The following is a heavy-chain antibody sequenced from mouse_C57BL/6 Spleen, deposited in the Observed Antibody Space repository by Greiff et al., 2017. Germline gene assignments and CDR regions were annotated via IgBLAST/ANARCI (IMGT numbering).Heavy chain of an antibody. Sequence: QVQLQQPGAELVKPGASVKLSCKASGYTFTSYWMQWVKQRPGQGLERIGEIDPSDSYTNYNQKFKGKATLTVDTSSSTAYMQLSSLTSEDSAVYYCASGDYGDYWGQGTTRTVSS. CDR3: ASGDYGDY. CDR1: GYTFTSYW. CDR2: IDPSDSYT. V-gene: IGHV1-50*01. J-gene: IGHJ2*01. D-gene: IGHD3-1*01.